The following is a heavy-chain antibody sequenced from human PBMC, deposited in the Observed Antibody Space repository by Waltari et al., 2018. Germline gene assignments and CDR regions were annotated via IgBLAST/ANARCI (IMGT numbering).Heavy chain of an antibody. CDR3: ARDGPLQIQSWYSFDY. Sequence: QGQLVESGGGVVHPGRSLRLSCEASGFPFSYEGRNGVRQAPGKGLEWVAGISYDGSDEYYADSVRGRFTISRDDSKDTVNLQMNSLRPEDTAVYYCARDGPLQIQSWYSFDYWGQGTLVTVSS. CDR1: GFPFSYEG. J-gene: IGHJ4*02. D-gene: IGHD5-18*01. CDR2: ISYDGSDE. V-gene: IGHV3-30*07.